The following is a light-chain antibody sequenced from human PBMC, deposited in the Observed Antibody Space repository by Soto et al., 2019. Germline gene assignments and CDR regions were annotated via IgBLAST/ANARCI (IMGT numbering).Light chain of an antibody. Sequence: QSALTQPASVSGSPGQSITISCTGTSSDVGGYDYVSWYQQLPGKAPKLLIYDVNNRPSGVSHRFSGPKSGNTASLTISGLQAEDEADYYCSSYTGSSTFVFGTGTKLTVL. CDR3: SSYTGSSTFV. CDR2: DVN. J-gene: IGLJ1*01. CDR1: SSDVGGYDY. V-gene: IGLV2-14*01.